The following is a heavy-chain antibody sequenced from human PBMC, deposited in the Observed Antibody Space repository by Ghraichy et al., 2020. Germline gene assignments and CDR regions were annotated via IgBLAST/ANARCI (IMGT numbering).Heavy chain of an antibody. V-gene: IGHV3-30-3*01. Sequence: GGSLRLSCAASGFTFNNYAMHWVRQAPGQGLEWVAVISYEGSNKDYADSVKGRFTISRDNSKNTLYLQMNSLGVEDTAVYYCARDSSSSSYYYYGMDVWGQGTAVTVSS. D-gene: IGHD6-6*01. CDR2: ISYEGSNK. J-gene: IGHJ6*02. CDR1: GFTFNNYA. CDR3: ARDSSSSSYYYYGMDV.